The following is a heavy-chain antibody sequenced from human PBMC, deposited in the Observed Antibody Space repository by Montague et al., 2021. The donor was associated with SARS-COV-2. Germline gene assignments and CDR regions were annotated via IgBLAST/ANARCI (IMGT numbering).Heavy chain of an antibody. Sequence: SETLSLTCAGYGGSFTNKYWTWIRQPPGKGLEWIGEINHTGNSNYSPSLKRRVTISVDTSKNQFSLKLSSVTAADTAVYYCARGLMSGSYYLGLDYWGQGTLVTVS. V-gene: IGHV4-34*01. J-gene: IGHJ4*02. CDR1: GGSFTNKY. D-gene: IGHD1-26*01. CDR2: INHTGNS. CDR3: ARGLMSGSYYLGLDY.